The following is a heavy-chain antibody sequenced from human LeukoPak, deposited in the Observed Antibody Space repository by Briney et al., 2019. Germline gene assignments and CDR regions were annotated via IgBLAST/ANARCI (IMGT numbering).Heavy chain of an antibody. D-gene: IGHD2-2*01. CDR2: IKQDGSEK. V-gene: IGHV3-7*01. Sequence: PGGSLRLSCATSGFTFSSYWMSWVRQAPGKGLEWVANIKQDGSEKYYVDSVKGRFTISRDNAKNSLYLQMNSLRAEDTAVYYCARVVPAASRRCFQHWGQGTLVTVSS. CDR3: ARVVPAASRRCFQH. CDR1: GFTFSSYW. J-gene: IGHJ1*01.